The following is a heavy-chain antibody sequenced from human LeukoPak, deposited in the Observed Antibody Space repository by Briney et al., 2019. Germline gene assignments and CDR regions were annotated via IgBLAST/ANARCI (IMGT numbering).Heavy chain of an antibody. Sequence: SETLSLTCTVSGGSISSGGYYWSWIRQHPGKGLEWIGYIYYSGSTYYNPSLKSRLTISVDTSKNQFSLKLSSVTAADTVVYYCARVNRGVAVAGDTAYYYYTMDVWGQGTTVTVSS. CDR2: IYYSGST. CDR1: GGSISSGGYY. J-gene: IGHJ6*02. D-gene: IGHD6-19*01. CDR3: ARVNRGVAVAGDTAYYYYTMDV. V-gene: IGHV4-31*03.